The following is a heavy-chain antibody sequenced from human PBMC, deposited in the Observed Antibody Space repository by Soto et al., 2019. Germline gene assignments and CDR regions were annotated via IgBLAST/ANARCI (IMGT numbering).Heavy chain of an antibody. CDR1: GYSFTSYW. CDR2: IYTGDSDT. CDR3: ARSVSIYSSSWYGDYYYYGMDV. J-gene: IGHJ6*02. D-gene: IGHD6-13*01. Sequence: PGESQKISSEGSGYSFTSYWIGWGREMPGKGLEWMGIIYTGDSDTRYSPSFQGQVTISADKSISTAYLQWSSLKASDTAMYYCARSVSIYSSSWYGDYYYYGMDVWGQGTTVTVSS. V-gene: IGHV5-51*01.